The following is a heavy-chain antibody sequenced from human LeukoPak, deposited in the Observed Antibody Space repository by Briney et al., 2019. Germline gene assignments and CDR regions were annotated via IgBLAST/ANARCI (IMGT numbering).Heavy chain of an antibody. CDR2: MYSGGTT. CDR3: ASPSSGQSFDI. CDR1: GFTVSNNY. D-gene: IGHD3-22*01. Sequence: PRGSLRLSCAASGFTVSNNYMNWVRQAPGKGLEWVSVMYSGGTTYYADSVKGRFSISRDKSKNTVFLQMSSLKAEDTAVYYCASPSSGQSFDIWGQGTTVTVSS. J-gene: IGHJ3*02. V-gene: IGHV3-53*01.